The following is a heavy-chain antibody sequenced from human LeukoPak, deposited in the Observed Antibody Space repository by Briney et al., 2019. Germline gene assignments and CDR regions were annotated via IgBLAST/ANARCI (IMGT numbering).Heavy chain of an antibody. V-gene: IGHV3-7*03. D-gene: IGHD1-14*01. Sequence: PGGSPRLSCAASGFTFSRFWMSWVRQAPGKGLEWVANIKRDGSEKYYADSVKGRFTISRDNAKNSLYLQMNSLRADDTAVYYCARVAEYNIFTRNYWGQGTLVTVSS. CDR2: IKRDGSEK. J-gene: IGHJ4*02. CDR3: ARVAEYNIFTRNY. CDR1: GFTFSRFW.